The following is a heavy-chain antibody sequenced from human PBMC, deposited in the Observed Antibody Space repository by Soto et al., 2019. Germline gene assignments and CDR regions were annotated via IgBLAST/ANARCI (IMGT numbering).Heavy chain of an antibody. J-gene: IGHJ4*02. CDR1: GFSFSTYG. CDR3: AKALRYPAGLSDLYYFDF. V-gene: IGHV3-23*01. Sequence: PGGSLRLSCAASGFSFSTYGMNWVRQAPGKGLEWVSGISGSGASSYYADSVKGRFTISRDNSKNTLYLQMNSLSAGDTAVYYCAKALRYPAGLSDLYYFDFWGQGTLVTVSS. D-gene: IGHD3-9*01. CDR2: ISGSGASS.